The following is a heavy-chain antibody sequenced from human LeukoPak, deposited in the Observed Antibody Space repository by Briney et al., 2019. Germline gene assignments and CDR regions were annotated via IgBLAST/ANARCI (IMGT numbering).Heavy chain of an antibody. J-gene: IGHJ5*02. Sequence: SETLSLTCAVYGGSFSGYYWSWIRQPPGKGLEWIGEINHSGSTNYNPSLKSRVTISVDTSKNQFSLKLSSVTAADTAVYYCARGPAAVAPWGQGTLVIVSS. D-gene: IGHD6-19*01. CDR1: GGSFSGYY. CDR2: INHSGST. CDR3: ARGPAAVAP. V-gene: IGHV4-34*01.